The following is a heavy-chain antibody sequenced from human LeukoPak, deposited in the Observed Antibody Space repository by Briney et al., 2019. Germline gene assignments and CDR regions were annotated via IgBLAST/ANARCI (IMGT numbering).Heavy chain of an antibody. CDR1: GFNFSSYG. CDR2: IWYDGSNK. CDR3: ARDAGRQTTTWYSDL. Sequence: PGRSLRLSCAASGFNFSSYGMNWVRQAPGKGLEWVAGIWYDGSNKYYRESVKGRFTISRDNSKNTLYLQMYSLRGEDTAVFYCARDAGRQTTTWYSDLWGQGTLVTVSS. V-gene: IGHV3-33*01. J-gene: IGHJ5*02. D-gene: IGHD6-13*01.